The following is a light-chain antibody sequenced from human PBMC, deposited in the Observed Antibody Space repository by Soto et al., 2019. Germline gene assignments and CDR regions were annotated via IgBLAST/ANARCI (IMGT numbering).Light chain of an antibody. J-gene: IGLJ1*01. Sequence: QSVLTQPPSASASLGASVTLTCTLSSGYSNYKVDWYQQRPGKGPRFVMRVGTGGIVGSRGDGIPYRFSVLASGLNRYLTIKNIQEEDEGDYHCGADHGSGSDFVYVFGTGTKVTVL. CDR1: SGYSNYK. CDR3: GADHGSGSDFVYV. V-gene: IGLV9-49*01. CDR2: VGTGGIVG.